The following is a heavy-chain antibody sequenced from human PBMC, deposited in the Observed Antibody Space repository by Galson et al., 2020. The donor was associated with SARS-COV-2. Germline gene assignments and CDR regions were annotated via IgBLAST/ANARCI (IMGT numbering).Heavy chain of an antibody. CDR1: GFTFSSYA. Sequence: GGSLRLSCAASGFTFSSYAMHWVRQAPGKGLEYVSAISSNGGSTYYANSVKGRFTISRDNSKNTLYLQMGSLRAEDMAVYYCAGHYYDSSGYFDYWGQGTLVTVSS. CDR3: AGHYYDSSGYFDY. D-gene: IGHD3-22*01. CDR2: ISSNGGST. V-gene: IGHV3-64*01. J-gene: IGHJ4*02.